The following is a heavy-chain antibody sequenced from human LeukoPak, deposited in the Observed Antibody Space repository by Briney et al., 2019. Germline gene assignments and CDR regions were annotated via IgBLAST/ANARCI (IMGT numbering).Heavy chain of an antibody. J-gene: IGHJ4*02. CDR1: GGSVTSSY. CDR3: ARRQDSSAWYSFDN. D-gene: IGHD6-19*01. V-gene: IGHV4-59*08. Sequence: SETLSLTCTVSGGSVTSSYWSWIRQPPGKGLDYIGFIYYSGSSNYNPSLKSRATMSVDTSKNQVSLKLSSVTATDTAVYYCARRQDSSAWYSFDNWGQGTLVTVAS. CDR2: IYYSGSS.